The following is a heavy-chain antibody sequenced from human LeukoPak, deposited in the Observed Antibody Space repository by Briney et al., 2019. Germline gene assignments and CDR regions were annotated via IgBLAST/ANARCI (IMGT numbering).Heavy chain of an antibody. V-gene: IGHV1-69*05. Sequence: SVKVSCKASGGTFSSYAISWVRQAPGQGLEWMGRIIPIFGTANYAQKFQGRVTITTVESTSTAYMELSSLRSEGTAVYYCARYCSGGSCYDAFDIWGQGTMVTVSS. J-gene: IGHJ3*02. CDR3: ARYCSGGSCYDAFDI. D-gene: IGHD2-15*01. CDR2: IIPIFGTA. CDR1: GGTFSSYA.